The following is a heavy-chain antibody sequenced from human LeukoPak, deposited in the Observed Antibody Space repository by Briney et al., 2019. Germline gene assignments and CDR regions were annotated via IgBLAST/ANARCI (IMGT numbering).Heavy chain of an antibody. Sequence: RASVKVSCKASGFTFTSSAMQWVRQARGQRLEWIGWIVVGSGNTNYAQKFQERVTITRDMSTSTAYMEPSSLRSEDTAVYYCAADPLYYYDSSGYYLDYWGQGTLVTVSS. D-gene: IGHD3-22*01. V-gene: IGHV1-58*02. CDR2: IVVGSGNT. CDR3: AADPLYYYDSSGYYLDY. J-gene: IGHJ4*02. CDR1: GFTFTSSA.